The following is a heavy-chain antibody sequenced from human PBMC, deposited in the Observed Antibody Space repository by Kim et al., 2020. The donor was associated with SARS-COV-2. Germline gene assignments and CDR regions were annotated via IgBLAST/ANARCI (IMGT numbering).Heavy chain of an antibody. J-gene: IGHJ3*02. CDR1: GFTFSNYV. CDR3: GRREIGHCSSTTCSDAFDI. V-gene: IGHV1-3*01. Sequence: ASVKVSCKASGFTFSNYVIHWVRQAPGQRLEWMGWINAGNGNTKYSQKFQGRVTITRDSSASAAYMELSSLGSEDTAIYYCGRREIGHCSSTTCSDAFDIWGQGTMVTVSS. CDR2: INAGNGNT. D-gene: IGHD2-2*01.